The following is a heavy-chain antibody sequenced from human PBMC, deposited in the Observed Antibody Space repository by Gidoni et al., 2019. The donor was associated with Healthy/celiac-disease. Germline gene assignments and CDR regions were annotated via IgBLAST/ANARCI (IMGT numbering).Heavy chain of an antibody. CDR1: GFTFRRYS. D-gene: IGHD3-3*01. V-gene: IGHV3-23*01. Sequence: EVQLLESGGGLVQLGGSLLLSCAASGFTFRRYSMRWVRQAPGTGLEWVSAISGSGGSTYYADSVKGRFTISRDNSKNTLYLQMNSLRAEDTAVYYCAKDCSYDFWSGSKPSAFDIWGQGTMVTVSS. CDR2: ISGSGGST. J-gene: IGHJ3*02. CDR3: AKDCSYDFWSGSKPSAFDI.